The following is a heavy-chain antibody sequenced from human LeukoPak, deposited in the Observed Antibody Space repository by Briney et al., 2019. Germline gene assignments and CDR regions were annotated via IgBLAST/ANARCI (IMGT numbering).Heavy chain of an antibody. CDR3: AREVSGNTAMVKDYYYGMDV. D-gene: IGHD5-18*01. Sequence: SETLSLTCTVSGGSISSSSYYWGWIRQPPGKGLEWIGSIYYSGSTYYNPSLKSRVTISVDTSKNQFSLKLSSVTAADTAVYYCAREVSGNTAMVKDYYYGMDVWGQGTTVTVSS. V-gene: IGHV4-39*07. CDR2: IYYSGST. CDR1: GGSISSSSYY. J-gene: IGHJ6*02.